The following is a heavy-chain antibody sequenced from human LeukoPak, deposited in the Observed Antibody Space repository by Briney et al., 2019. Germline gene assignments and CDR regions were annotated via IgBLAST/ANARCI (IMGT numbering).Heavy chain of an antibody. Sequence: GSVKVSCKASGYTFTVYYMHWVRQAPGQGLEWLGIINSSDGGTSYAQKFQGRVTMTRDTSISTACMELTRLTSDVTAVYYCARDGNFDYWGQGTLVAVSS. CDR2: INSSDGGT. V-gene: IGHV1-2*02. CDR1: GYTFTVYY. CDR3: ARDGNFDY. J-gene: IGHJ4*02.